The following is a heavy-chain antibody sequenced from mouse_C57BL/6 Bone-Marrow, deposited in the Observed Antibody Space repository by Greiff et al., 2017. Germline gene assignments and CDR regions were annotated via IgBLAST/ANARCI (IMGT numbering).Heavy chain of an antibody. D-gene: IGHD2-5*01. CDR2: IDPSDSYT. V-gene: IGHV1-69*01. CDR1: GYTFTSYW. CDR3: ARDYYSNNYYAMDY. J-gene: IGHJ4*01. Sequence: LVESGAELARPGASVKLSCKASGYTFTSYWMHWVKQRPGQGLEWIGEIDPSDSYTNYNQKFKGKSTLTVDKSSSTAYMQLSSLTSEDSAVYYCARDYYSNNYYAMDYWGQGTSVTVSS.